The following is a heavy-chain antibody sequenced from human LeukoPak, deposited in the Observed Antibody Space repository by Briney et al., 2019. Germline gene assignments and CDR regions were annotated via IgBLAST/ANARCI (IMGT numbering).Heavy chain of an antibody. D-gene: IGHD3-10*01. Sequence: ASVKVSCKASGYTFTSYDINWVRQASGQGLEWMGWMSPKSANTGYAQKFQGRVTITRDTSISTAYMELSSLTSEDTAVYYCARTMVRGVKPYNWFDPWGQGTLVTVSS. CDR3: ARTMVRGVKPYNWFDP. CDR1: GYTFTSYD. V-gene: IGHV1-8*03. J-gene: IGHJ5*02. CDR2: MSPKSANT.